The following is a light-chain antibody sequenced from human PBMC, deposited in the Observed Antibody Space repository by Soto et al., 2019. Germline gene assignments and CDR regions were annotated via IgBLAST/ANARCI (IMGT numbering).Light chain of an antibody. CDR2: GAS. J-gene: IGKJ2*01. Sequence: EIVLTQSPGTLSLSPGERATLSCRASESVSSSNLAWYQQKPGQAPRLLIYGASNRATGIPDRFSGSGSGTDFTLTISGLEPEDFAVYYCQQYGSSPPMYTFGQGTKLEIK. CDR3: QQYGSSPPMYT. CDR1: ESVSSSN. V-gene: IGKV3-20*01.